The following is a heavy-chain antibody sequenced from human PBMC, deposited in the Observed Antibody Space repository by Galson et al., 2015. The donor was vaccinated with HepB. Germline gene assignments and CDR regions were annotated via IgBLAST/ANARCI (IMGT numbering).Heavy chain of an antibody. CDR3: ATAQAERGYSFGPNAFDI. CDR1: GYTLTELF. D-gene: IGHD5-18*01. Sequence: SVKVSCKVSGYTLTELFIHWVRQAPGKGLEWMGGFDPEDGDTIYAQKFQGRVTMTEDTSTDTAYMELSSLRSEDTAIYYCATAQAERGYSFGPNAFDIWGQGTMVTVSS. V-gene: IGHV1-24*01. CDR2: FDPEDGDT. J-gene: IGHJ3*02.